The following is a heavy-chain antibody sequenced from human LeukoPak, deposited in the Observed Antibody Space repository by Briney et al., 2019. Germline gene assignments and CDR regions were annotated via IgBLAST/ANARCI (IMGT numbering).Heavy chain of an antibody. J-gene: IGHJ4*02. CDR2: MNPNSGNT. D-gene: IGHD3-10*01. Sequence: GASVKVSCKTSGYTFTNYDINWVRQATGQGLEWMGWMNPNSGNTGYAQKFKGRVTMTRDISTTRAYMELSSLRSEDTALYYCARGSRSGDYWGQGTQVTVPS. V-gene: IGHV1-8*01. CDR1: GYTFTNYD. CDR3: ARGSRSGDY.